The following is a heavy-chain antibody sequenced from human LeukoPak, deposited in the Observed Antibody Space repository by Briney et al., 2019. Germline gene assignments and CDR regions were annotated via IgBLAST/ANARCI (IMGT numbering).Heavy chain of an antibody. D-gene: IGHD1-1*01. CDR3: ARGRVSSSTWYSTYYYYFYMDV. J-gene: IGHJ6*03. CDR2: VDHTGRT. V-gene: IGHV4-59*01. Sequence: SETLSLTCSVSDDSTTMYHWTLIRPLPSKQFDLIVYVDHTGRTNFNPSLNGRVSISRDTTKNLFSLRLRSVTAADTAVYFCARGRVSSSTWYSTYYYYFYMDVWGKGTTVTVSS. CDR1: DDSTTMYH.